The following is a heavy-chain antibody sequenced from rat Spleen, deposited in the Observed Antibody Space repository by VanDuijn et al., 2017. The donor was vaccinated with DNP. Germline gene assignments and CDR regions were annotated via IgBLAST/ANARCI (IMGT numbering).Heavy chain of an antibody. J-gene: IGHJ4*01. CDR3: ARLMYTTDHYYLYYYAMDA. D-gene: IGHD1-6*01. V-gene: IGHV5-20*01. Sequence: EVQLVESGGGLVQPGRSLKLSCAASGFTFSDYYMAWVRQAPTKGLELVAYISYDGVSTYYGDSVKGRFTISRDYAKSSLYLQMNSLKSEETATYDCARLMYTTDHYYLYYYAMDAWGQGTSVTVSS. CDR1: GFTFSDYY. CDR2: ISYDGVST.